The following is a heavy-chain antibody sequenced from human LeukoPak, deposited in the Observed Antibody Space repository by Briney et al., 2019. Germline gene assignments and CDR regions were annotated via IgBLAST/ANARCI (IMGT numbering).Heavy chain of an antibody. CDR1: GYTFTSYD. CDR2: INPNSGGT. Sequence: GASVKVSCKASGYTFTSYDINWVRQATGQGLEWMGWINPNSGGTNYAQKLQGRVTMTTDTSTSTAYMELRSLRSDDTAVYYCARDYYGSGSYYNNRFDYWGQGTLVTVSS. D-gene: IGHD3-10*01. CDR3: ARDYYGSGSYYNNRFDY. V-gene: IGHV1-18*01. J-gene: IGHJ4*02.